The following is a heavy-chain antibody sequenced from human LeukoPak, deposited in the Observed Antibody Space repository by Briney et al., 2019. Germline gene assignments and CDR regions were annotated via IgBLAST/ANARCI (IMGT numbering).Heavy chain of an antibody. J-gene: IGHJ4*02. V-gene: IGHV3-23*01. CDR2: ISGGGRTT. CDR3: AKNVVFTRYFDS. D-gene: IGHD2-21*01. Sequence: PGRSLRLSCAASGFTFSNHAMSWVRQAPGKGLQWVSVISGGGRTTEYADSVKGRFTVSRDNSVNTLSLHMDSLRVEDTAIYYCAKNVVFTRYFDSWGQGTLVTVSS. CDR1: GFTFSNHA.